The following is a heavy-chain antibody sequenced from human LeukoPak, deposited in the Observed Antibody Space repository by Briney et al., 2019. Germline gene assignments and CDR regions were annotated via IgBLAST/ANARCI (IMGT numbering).Heavy chain of an antibody. V-gene: IGHV4-34*01. CDR3: ARGRQDVNMILVVMAGVSYYLDV. Sequence: PSETLSLTCAVYGGSFSDYYWTWIRQTPGKGLEWIGEMSPSGRSNYHPSLKSRVTISVDTSKNQFSLKLRSVTAADTAVYYCARGRQDVNMILVVMAGVSYYLDVWSKGTTVTVS. CDR1: GGSFSDYY. D-gene: IGHD3-22*01. J-gene: IGHJ6*03. CDR2: MSPSGRS.